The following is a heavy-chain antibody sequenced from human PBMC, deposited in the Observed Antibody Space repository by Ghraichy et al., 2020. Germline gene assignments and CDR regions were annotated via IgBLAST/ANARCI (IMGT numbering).Heavy chain of an antibody. J-gene: IGHJ6*02. V-gene: IGHV4-59*01. CDR2: IYYSGST. CDR3: ARWLQFGTFYYYGMDV. D-gene: IGHD5-24*01. Sequence: SETLSLTCTVSGGSISSYYWSWIRQPPGKGLEWIGYIYYSGSTNYNPSLKSRVTISVDTSKNQFSLKLSSVTAADTAVYYCARWLQFGTFYYYGMDVWGQGTTVTVSS. CDR1: GGSISSYY.